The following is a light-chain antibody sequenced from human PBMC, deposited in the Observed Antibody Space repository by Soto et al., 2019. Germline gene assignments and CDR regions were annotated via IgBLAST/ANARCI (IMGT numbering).Light chain of an antibody. CDR1: QSISNR. CDR3: QHYGGMWA. J-gene: IGKJ1*01. CDR2: DAS. V-gene: IGKV1-5*01. Sequence: DIQMTQSPSTLSASVGDRVTITCRASQSISNRLAWYQQKPGKAPKVVIYDASSLESGVPPRFSGSGSGTEFILTINSLQPDDFATYCCQHYGGMWAFGQGTKVDI.